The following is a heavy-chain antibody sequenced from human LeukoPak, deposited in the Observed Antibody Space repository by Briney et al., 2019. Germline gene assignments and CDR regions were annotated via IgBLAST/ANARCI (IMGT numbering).Heavy chain of an antibody. V-gene: IGHV1-18*01. D-gene: IGHD6-19*01. CDR1: GYTFTSYG. Sequence: ASVKVSCKASGYTFTSYGISWVRQAPGQGLEWMGWNSAYNGNTNYAQKLQGRVTMTTDTSTSTAYMELRSLRSDDTAVYYCARDRLVGGIAVAGIDYWGQGTLVTVSS. CDR3: ARDRLVGGIAVAGIDY. J-gene: IGHJ4*02. CDR2: NSAYNGNT.